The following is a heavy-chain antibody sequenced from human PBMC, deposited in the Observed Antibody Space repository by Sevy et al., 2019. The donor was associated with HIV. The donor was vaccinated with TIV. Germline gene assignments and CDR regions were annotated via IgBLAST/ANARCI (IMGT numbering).Heavy chain of an antibody. J-gene: IGHJ4*02. CDR3: AKDLTERYSTSSGDFDY. CDR1: GFTFNVYG. V-gene: IGHV3-30*02. Sequence: GGSLRLSCAASGFTFNVYGMHWVRQAQGKGLEWVAFTRYDGSTKYYADSVKGRFTISRDNSKNTLYLQMNSLRVEDTAMYYCAKDLTERYSTSSGDFDYWGQGSLVTVSS. D-gene: IGHD6-6*01. CDR2: TRYDGSTK.